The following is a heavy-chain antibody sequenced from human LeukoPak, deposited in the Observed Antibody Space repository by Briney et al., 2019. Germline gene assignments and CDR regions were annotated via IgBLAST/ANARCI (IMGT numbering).Heavy chain of an antibody. J-gene: IGHJ4*02. V-gene: IGHV4-30-2*01. CDR2: IYHSGST. CDR1: GFTFSSYA. D-gene: IGHD3-22*01. CDR3: AREGVVAIDY. Sequence: LRLSCAASGFTFSSYAMSWIRQPPGKGLEWIGYIYHSGSTYYNPSLKSRVTISVDRSKNQFSLKLSSVTAADTAVYYCAREGVVAIDYWSQGTLVTVSS.